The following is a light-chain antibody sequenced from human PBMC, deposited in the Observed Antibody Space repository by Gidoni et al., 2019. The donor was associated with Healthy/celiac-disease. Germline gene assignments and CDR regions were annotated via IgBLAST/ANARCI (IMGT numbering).Light chain of an antibody. CDR2: AAS. V-gene: IGKV1D-12*01. CDR1: QGISSW. Sequence: DIQRPQSPSSVSAAVGDRVTITCRASQGISSWLAWYQQKPGKAHKLLIYAASSVQSGVPSRFSGSGSGTDFTLTISSLQPEAFATYYRQQANSFPFTFGGGTKVEIK. CDR3: QQANSFPFT. J-gene: IGKJ4*01.